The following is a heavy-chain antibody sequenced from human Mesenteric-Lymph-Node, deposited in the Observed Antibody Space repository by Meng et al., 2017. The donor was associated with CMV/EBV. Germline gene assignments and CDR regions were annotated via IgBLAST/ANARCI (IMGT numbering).Heavy chain of an antibody. J-gene: IGHJ4*02. Sequence: SLLLSCAASGFTVSSNQMGWARQAPGKGLEWVSVIQSGGSTYYTDSVKGRFTISRDNSKNTLYLQMNSLRVEDTAVYHCARGGSYDYWGQGTLVTVSS. V-gene: IGHV3-66*01. CDR1: GFTVSSNQ. CDR3: ARGGSYDY. CDR2: IQSGGST.